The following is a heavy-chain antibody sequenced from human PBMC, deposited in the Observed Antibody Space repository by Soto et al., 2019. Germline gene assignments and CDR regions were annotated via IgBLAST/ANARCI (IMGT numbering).Heavy chain of an antibody. CDR3: ARGLHSLFDY. Sequence: SLRLSCAASGFTFSNYGMHWVRQAPGKGLEWVAVIRYDGNNKYYADSVKGRFTISRDNSNNTLYVQMTSLRAEDTAVYYCARGLHSLFDYWGQGTLVTVSS. V-gene: IGHV3-33*01. CDR2: IRYDGNNK. J-gene: IGHJ4*02. CDR1: GFTFSNYG. D-gene: IGHD2-21*01.